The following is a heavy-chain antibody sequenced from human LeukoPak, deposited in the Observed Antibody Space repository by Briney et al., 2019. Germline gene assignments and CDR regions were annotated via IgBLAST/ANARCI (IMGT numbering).Heavy chain of an antibody. D-gene: IGHD3-22*01. CDR1: SESISSGNW. CDR3: ARRDSYSSGYYYFDY. Sequence: SETVSLTCAVSSESISSGNWWSWVRQPPGKGVEWIGSIYHSGSTYYNPSLKSRVTISVDTSKNHFSLKLSSVTAADTAVYYCARRDSYSSGYYYFDYWGQGTLVTVSS. CDR2: IYHSGST. V-gene: IGHV4-38-2*01. J-gene: IGHJ4*02.